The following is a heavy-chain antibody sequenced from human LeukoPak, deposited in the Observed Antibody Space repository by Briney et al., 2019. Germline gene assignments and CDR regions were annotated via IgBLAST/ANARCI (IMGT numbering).Heavy chain of an antibody. CDR1: GYSITNAYY. V-gene: IGHV4-38-2*02. J-gene: IGHJ4*02. CDR3: ARLATAGTYYFDY. Sequence: SETLSLTCTVSGYSITNAYYWGWIRQPPGKGLEWIGSIYHSGNTYYTPSLKSRVTISVDTSKNQFSLKLNSVSAADTAVYYCARLATAGTYYFDYWGQGTLVTVSS. D-gene: IGHD6-13*01. CDR2: IYHSGNT.